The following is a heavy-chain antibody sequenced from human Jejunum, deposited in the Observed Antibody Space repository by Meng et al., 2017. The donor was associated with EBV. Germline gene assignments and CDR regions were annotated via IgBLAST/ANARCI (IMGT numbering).Heavy chain of an antibody. D-gene: IGHD6-25*01. Sequence: QLQFPESGPGRLQPSGTLSLPVTVSGDSISSSDYYWGWVRQPPGKGLEWIGNIYYTGRTHYTPSLKSRVTMSIDTSNNQFSLKLNSVTAADTAVYYCTRRRAASALRDYWGQGTLVTVSS. CDR3: TRRRAASALRDY. V-gene: IGHV4-39*01. CDR1: GDSISSSDYY. J-gene: IGHJ4*02. CDR2: IYYTGRT.